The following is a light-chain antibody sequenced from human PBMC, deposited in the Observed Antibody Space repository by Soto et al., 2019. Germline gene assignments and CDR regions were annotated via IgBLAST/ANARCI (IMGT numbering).Light chain of an antibody. V-gene: IGKV1-5*03. CDR2: QTS. Sequence: DIQMTQSPSTLSASVGDRVTITCRASQSIGNWLAWYQQKPGKAPNILIYQTSSLESGVPSRFSGCGSETEFTLTISSLQSDDFATYYCQQYSNYPWTFGQGTRVEIK. CDR3: QQYSNYPWT. CDR1: QSIGNW. J-gene: IGKJ1*01.